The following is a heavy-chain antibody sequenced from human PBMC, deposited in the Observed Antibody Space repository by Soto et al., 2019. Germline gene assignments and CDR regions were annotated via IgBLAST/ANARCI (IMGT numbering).Heavy chain of an antibody. Sequence: EVQLLESGGGLVQPGGSLRLSCAASGFTFSTYAMSWVRQAPGKGLEWVSAISGSGGSTYYADSVKGRFTISRDSSKNTLYLQMNSLSAEDTAVYYCATGNYDFVWGSYRLPNYFDYWGQGTLVTVSS. CDR3: ATGNYDFVWGSYRLPNYFDY. CDR1: GFTFSTYA. J-gene: IGHJ4*02. V-gene: IGHV3-23*01. CDR2: ISGSGGST. D-gene: IGHD3-16*02.